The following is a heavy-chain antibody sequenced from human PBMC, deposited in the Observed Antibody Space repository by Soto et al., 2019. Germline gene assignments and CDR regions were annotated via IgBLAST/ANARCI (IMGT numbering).Heavy chain of an antibody. Sequence: HPGGSLRLSCAASGFTFSSYGMPWVRQAPGKGLEWVAVISYDGSNKYYADSVKGRFTISRDNSKNTLYLQMNSLRAEDTAVYYCAKGRPRVVVAAYFDYWGQGTLVTVSS. CDR2: ISYDGSNK. J-gene: IGHJ4*02. CDR1: GFTFSSYG. V-gene: IGHV3-30*18. CDR3: AKGRPRVVVAAYFDY. D-gene: IGHD2-15*01.